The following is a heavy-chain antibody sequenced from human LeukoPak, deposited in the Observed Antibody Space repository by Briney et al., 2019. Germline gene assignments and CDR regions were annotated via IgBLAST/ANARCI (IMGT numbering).Heavy chain of an antibody. J-gene: IGHJ3*02. Sequence: GASVKVSCKASGGTFSNYAITWVRQAPGQGLEWMGGIIPIFRTTNFARKFQGRVTITADESTSTAYMELRSLRSDDTAVYYCARDGIRTLWFGELESPNAFDIWGQGTMVIVSS. D-gene: IGHD3-10*01. CDR3: ARDGIRTLWFGELESPNAFDI. V-gene: IGHV1-69*13. CDR1: GGTFSNYA. CDR2: IIPIFRTT.